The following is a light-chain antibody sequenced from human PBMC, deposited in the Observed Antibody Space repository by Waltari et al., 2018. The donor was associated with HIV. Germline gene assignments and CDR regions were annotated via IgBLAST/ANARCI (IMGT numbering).Light chain of an antibody. CDR1: NSNIGAGYD. CDR2: DNR. V-gene: IGLV1-40*01. J-gene: IGLJ2*01. Sequence: QSVLTQPPSVSGAPGQRVTISCTGSNSNIGAGYDAHWYQQRPGSAPKLLMFDNRKRPSGVPDRFSGSKSGTSASLVITGLQAAAEAVYYCQSYDNSLSNVVFGGGTKLLVL. CDR3: QSYDNSLSNVV.